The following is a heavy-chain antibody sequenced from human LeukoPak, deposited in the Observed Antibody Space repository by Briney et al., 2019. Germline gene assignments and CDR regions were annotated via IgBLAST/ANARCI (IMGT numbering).Heavy chain of an antibody. CDR2: IYYSGST. D-gene: IGHD1-26*01. V-gene: IGHV4-59*01. J-gene: IGHJ6*02. CDR1: GGSIGTYY. Sequence: SETLSLTCTVSGGSIGTYYWSWIRQSPGKGLEWIGYIYYSGSTNFNPSLKSRVTISVDTSKNQFSLKLSSVTAADTAVYYCARDHSHYGMDVWGQGTTVTVSS. CDR3: ARDHSHYGMDV.